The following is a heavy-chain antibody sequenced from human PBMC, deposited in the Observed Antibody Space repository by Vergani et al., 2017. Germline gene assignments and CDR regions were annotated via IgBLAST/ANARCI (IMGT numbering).Heavy chain of an antibody. CDR1: GGSISSGSYY. CDR2: IYYTGTT. CDR3: TRHGRSGWAGYFQH. D-gene: IGHD6-19*01. J-gene: IGHJ1*01. V-gene: IGHV4-39*01. Sequence: QVQLQESGPGPVKPSQTLSLTCTVSGGSISSGSYYWGWIRQPLGKGLEWIGTIYYTGTTYYNEAHKSRLTISVDTSKNQFSLNLTSVTAADTAVYYCTRHGRSGWAGYFQHWGQGTLVTASS.